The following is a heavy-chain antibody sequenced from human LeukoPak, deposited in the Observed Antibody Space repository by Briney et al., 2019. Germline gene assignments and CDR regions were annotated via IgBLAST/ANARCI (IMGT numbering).Heavy chain of an antibody. J-gene: IGHJ6*02. CDR3: ARGYYYGSGSYYRAGYYYGMDV. Sequence: GGSLRLSGAASRFTFSSYSMNWVRQAQGKGLEWVSSISSSSSYIYYADSVKGRFTISRDNAKNSLYLQMNSLRDEDTAVYYCARGYYYGSGSYYRAGYYYGMDVWGRGTTVTVSS. CDR2: ISSSSSYI. V-gene: IGHV3-21*01. D-gene: IGHD3-10*01. CDR1: RFTFSSYS.